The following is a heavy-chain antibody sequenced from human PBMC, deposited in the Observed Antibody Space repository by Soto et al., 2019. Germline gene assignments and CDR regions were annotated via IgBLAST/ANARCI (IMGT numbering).Heavy chain of an antibody. J-gene: IGHJ4*02. CDR1: GFSLTTSGVG. Sequence: QITLKESGPTLVKPTQTLTLTCTFSGFSLTTSGVGVGWIRQPPGKALEWLALFYWDDDKRYSPSLKSRLTITSVTAQNQVVLTMTNMDPVDTATSYSANRGLAGTDLFDYWGQGTLVTVSS. D-gene: IGHD1-1*01. CDR3: ANRGLAGTDLFDY. V-gene: IGHV2-5*02. CDR2: FYWDDDK.